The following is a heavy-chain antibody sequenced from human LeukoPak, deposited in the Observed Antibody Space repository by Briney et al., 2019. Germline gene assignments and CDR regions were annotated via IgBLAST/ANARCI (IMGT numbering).Heavy chain of an antibody. J-gene: IGHJ4*02. CDR3: ARLPTFYYDSSGYHYDY. CDR2: TAGSGISK. Sequence: GGSLRLSCAASGFTFSDYPMSWVRQAPGRGLEWASSTAGSGISKDYADSVKGRFTISKDKSKNTLYLQMDNLRAEDTGVYFCARLPTFYYDSSGYHYDYWGQGTLVTVSS. V-gene: IGHV3-23*01. D-gene: IGHD3-22*01. CDR1: GFTFSDYP.